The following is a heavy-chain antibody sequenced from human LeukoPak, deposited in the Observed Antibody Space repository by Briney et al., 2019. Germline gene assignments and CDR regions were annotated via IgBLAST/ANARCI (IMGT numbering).Heavy chain of an antibody. D-gene: IGHD3-10*01. CDR2: IYHSGST. CDR3: AGNYYGSGSYYSEDRY. Sequence: PSETLSLTCTVSGYSISSGYYWGWIRPPPGKGLEWIGSIYHSGSTYYNPSLKSRVTISVDTSKNQFSLKLSSVTAADTAVYYCAGNYYGSGSYYSEDRYWGQGTLVTVSS. CDR1: GYSISSGYY. V-gene: IGHV4-38-2*02. J-gene: IGHJ4*02.